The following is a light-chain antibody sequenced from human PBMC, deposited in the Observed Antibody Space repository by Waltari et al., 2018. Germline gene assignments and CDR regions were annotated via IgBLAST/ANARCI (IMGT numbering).Light chain of an antibody. Sequence: QLVLTQSPSASASLGASVTLACTLSSGHSTYAIAWHQPQPDTGPRYLMKVGSGGSYTKGDGISDHFSGSSSGTERYLPISRLQSDDEADYYCQTWVTGIRVIFGGGTKLTVL. J-gene: IGLJ2*01. CDR1: SGHSTYA. CDR2: VGSGGSY. CDR3: QTWVTGIRVI. V-gene: IGLV4-69*01.